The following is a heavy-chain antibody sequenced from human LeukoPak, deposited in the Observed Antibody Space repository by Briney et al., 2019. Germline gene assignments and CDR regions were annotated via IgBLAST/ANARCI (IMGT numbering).Heavy chain of an antibody. CDR3: ARDYYDSSGPIDY. J-gene: IGHJ4*02. V-gene: IGHV3-48*03. CDR1: GFTFSSYE. D-gene: IGHD3-22*01. Sequence: GGSLRLSWAASGFTFSSYEMNWVRQAPGKGLEWVSYISSSGSTIYYADSVKGRFTISRDNAKNSLYLQMNSLRAEDTAVYYCARDYYDSSGPIDYWGQGTLVTVSS. CDR2: ISSSGSTI.